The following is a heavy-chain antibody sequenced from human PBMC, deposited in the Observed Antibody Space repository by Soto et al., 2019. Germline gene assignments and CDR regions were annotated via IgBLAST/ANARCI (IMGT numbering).Heavy chain of an antibody. D-gene: IGHD3-16*01. J-gene: IGHJ6*02. CDR1: GFTFSDHY. V-gene: IGHV3-72*01. Sequence: GGSLRLPCAASGFTFSDHYMDWVRQVPGKGLEWVGRTRDKANSYTTVYAASVKGRFSISRDDSKNSLYLQMNSLQTEDTAVYYCARSATMITNYYYGMDVWGQGTTVTVSS. CDR2: TRDKANSYTT. CDR3: ARSATMITNYYYGMDV.